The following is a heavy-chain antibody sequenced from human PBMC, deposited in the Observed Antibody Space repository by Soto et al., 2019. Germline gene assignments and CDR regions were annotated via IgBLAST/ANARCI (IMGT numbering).Heavy chain of an antibody. CDR1: GYTLTELS. V-gene: IGHV1-24*01. J-gene: IGHJ4*02. CDR2: VDPEDGET. Sequence: GSAVKVSCKVSGYTLTELSMHWVRQAPGKGLEGMGGVDPEDGETIYAQKFQGRVTMTEDTSTDTAYRELSSLRSEDTAVYYCARSVRGYSGCYDYWGQGTLVTVSS. CDR3: ARSVRGYSGCYDY. D-gene: IGHD5-12*01.